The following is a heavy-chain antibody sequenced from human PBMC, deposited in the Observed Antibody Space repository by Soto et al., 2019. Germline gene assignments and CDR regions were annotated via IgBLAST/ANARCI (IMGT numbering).Heavy chain of an antibody. V-gene: IGHV1-69*12. Sequence: QVQLVQSGAEVKKPGSSVKVSCKASGGTFSSYAISWVRQAPGQGLEWMGGIIPIFGTANYAQKFQGRVTLTADDSTSTAYMGLSSLRSEDTAVYYCARPVTGLVGEPPFHYSGQGALVTVSS. J-gene: IGHJ4*02. CDR2: IIPIFGTA. D-gene: IGHD2-21*02. CDR1: GGTFSSYA. CDR3: ARPVTGLVGEPPFHY.